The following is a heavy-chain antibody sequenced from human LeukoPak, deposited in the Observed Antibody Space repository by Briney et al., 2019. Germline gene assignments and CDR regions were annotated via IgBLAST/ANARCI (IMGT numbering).Heavy chain of an antibody. CDR3: TIAVVGVTVWFDP. CDR2: IKSKTDAGTT. V-gene: IGHV3-15*01. CDR1: GFTFSNAW. J-gene: IGHJ5*02. D-gene: IGHD3-16*01. Sequence: PGGSLRLSCAASGFTFSNAWMSWVRQAPGKGLEWVGHIKSKTDAGTTDYVAPVKDRFTISRDDPKNTLYLQMNSLKSDDTAVYYCTIAVVGVTVWFDPWGQGTLVTVSS.